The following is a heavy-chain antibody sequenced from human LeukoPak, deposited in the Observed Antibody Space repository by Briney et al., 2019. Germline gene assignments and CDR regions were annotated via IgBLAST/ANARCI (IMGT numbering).Heavy chain of an antibody. CDR3: ARNYY. CDR1: GVLCGSTG. V-gene: IGHV3-7*05. CDR2: IKPDGSEK. J-gene: IGHJ4*02. Sequence: PGATLGLSCAAAGVLCGSTGLSWVRQAPGKGLERVASIKPDGSEKYYVDSVKGRFTISRDNAKNSLYLQMNSLRAEDTAVYYCARNYYWGQGSLVTVSS.